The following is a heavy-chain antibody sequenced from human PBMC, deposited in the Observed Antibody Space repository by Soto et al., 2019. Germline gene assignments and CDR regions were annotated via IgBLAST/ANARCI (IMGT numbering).Heavy chain of an antibody. V-gene: IGHV3-30*04. CDR1: GFSFSTYA. CDR2: ISYDGSNA. CDR3: ARDGGGFGELLLNSYDAFDL. Sequence: PGGSLRLSCTASGFSFSTYAIYWVRQAPGKGLEWVAIISYDGSNAQYADSVKGRFTVARDNSKNTLYLQMHSLTAEDTAVYYCARDGGGFGELLLNSYDAFDLWGQGKLVTVSS. J-gene: IGHJ3*01. D-gene: IGHD3-10*01.